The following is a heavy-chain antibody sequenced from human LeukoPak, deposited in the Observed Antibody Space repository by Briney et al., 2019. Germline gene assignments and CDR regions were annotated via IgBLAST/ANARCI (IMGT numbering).Heavy chain of an antibody. CDR1: GFTFNGFW. CDR3: TRDALYGDPSYYYMDV. CDR2: IKQDGSDI. Sequence: GGSLRLSCAAPGFTFNGFWMSWVRQAPGKGLEWVANIKQDGSDIYYLGSVRGRFTISRDNAMNSLYLQMNSLRAEDTAVYYCTRDALYGDPSYYYMDVWGKGTTVTVSS. D-gene: IGHD4-17*01. J-gene: IGHJ6*03. V-gene: IGHV3-7*01.